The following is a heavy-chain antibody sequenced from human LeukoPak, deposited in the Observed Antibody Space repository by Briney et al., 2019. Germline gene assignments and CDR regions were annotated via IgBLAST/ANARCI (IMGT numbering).Heavy chain of an antibody. CDR2: TRYDGSKK. D-gene: IGHD5-18*01. CDR1: GFTFSNYG. CDR3: ARTGDTERFDY. V-gene: IGHV3-33*01. Sequence: GGSLRLSCAASGFTFSNYGMHWVRQAPGKGLEWVALTRYDGSKKDYADSVKGRFTISRDNSKNTLHLQMNSLRAEDTAVYYCARTGDTERFDYWGQGTLVTVSS. J-gene: IGHJ4*02.